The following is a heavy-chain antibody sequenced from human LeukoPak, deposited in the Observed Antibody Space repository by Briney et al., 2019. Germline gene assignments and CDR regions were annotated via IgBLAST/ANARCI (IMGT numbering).Heavy chain of an antibody. Sequence: GGSLRLSCAASGFTFSSYAMSWVRQAPGKGLEWVSTISGTGGSTYYADSVKGRFTISRDNSKNTLYLQMNSLRAEDTAVYYCAREGSSGYYPYWGQGILVTVSS. CDR2: ISGTGGST. CDR3: AREGSSGYYPY. CDR1: GFTFSSYA. V-gene: IGHV3-23*01. D-gene: IGHD3-22*01. J-gene: IGHJ4*02.